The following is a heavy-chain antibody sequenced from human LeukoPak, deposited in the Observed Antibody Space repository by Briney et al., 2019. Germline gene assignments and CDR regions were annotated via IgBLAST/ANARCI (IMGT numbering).Heavy chain of an antibody. D-gene: IGHD6-13*01. Sequence: GGSLRLSCAASGFTFSSYAMSWVRQAPGKGLEWVSAISGSGGSTHYADSVKGRFTISRDNSKNTLYLQMNSLRAEDTAVYYCAKDPPSSSWHRTPRNYFDYWGQGTLVTVSS. J-gene: IGHJ4*02. CDR3: AKDPPSSSWHRTPRNYFDY. CDR1: GFTFSSYA. V-gene: IGHV3-23*01. CDR2: ISGSGGST.